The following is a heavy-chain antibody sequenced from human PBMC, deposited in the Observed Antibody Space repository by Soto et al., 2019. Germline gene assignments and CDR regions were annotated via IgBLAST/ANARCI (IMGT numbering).Heavy chain of an antibody. CDR3: AKEPGSRWYDFDY. CDR2: ISYDGSNK. D-gene: IGHD6-13*01. V-gene: IGHV3-30*18. Sequence: GGSLRLSCAASGFTFSSYGMHWVRQAPGKGLEWVAVISYDGSNKYYADSVKGRFTISRDNSKNTLYLQMNSLRAEDTAVYYCAKEPGSRWYDFDYWGQGNLVTVSS. J-gene: IGHJ4*02. CDR1: GFTFSSYG.